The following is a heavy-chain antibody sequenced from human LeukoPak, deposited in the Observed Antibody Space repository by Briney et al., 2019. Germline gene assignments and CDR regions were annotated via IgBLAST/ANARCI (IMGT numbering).Heavy chain of an antibody. J-gene: IGHJ5*02. CDR2: IYYSGST. CDR1: DGSISSYF. D-gene: IGHD3-22*01. CDR3: ARGRPERSHYYDSRANWFDP. Sequence: SETLSLTCTVSDGSISSYFWTWIRQPPGKQLEWIGYIYYSGSTNYNPSLKSRVTISIDTSKNQFSLNLTSVTAADTAVYYCARGRPERSHYYDSRANWFDPWGQGTLVTVSS. V-gene: IGHV4-59*08.